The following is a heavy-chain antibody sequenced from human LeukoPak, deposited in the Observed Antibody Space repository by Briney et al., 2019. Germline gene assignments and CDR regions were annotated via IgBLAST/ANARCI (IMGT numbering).Heavy chain of an antibody. J-gene: IGHJ4*02. Sequence: GGSLRLSCAASGFTFGSYGMHWVRQAPGKGLEWVAVISYDASYENYADSVKGRFTISRDNSKNTLYLQMNSLRAEDTAVYYCAKDALLWFGELLDPLDYWGQGTLVTVSS. D-gene: IGHD3-10*01. CDR1: GFTFGSYG. CDR2: ISYDASYE. V-gene: IGHV3-30*18. CDR3: AKDALLWFGELLDPLDY.